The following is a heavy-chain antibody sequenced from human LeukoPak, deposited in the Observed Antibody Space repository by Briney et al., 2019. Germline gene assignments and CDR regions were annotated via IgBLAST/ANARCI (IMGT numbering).Heavy chain of an antibody. CDR2: IIPIFGTA. Sequence: ASVKVSCKASGGTFSSYAIRWVRQAPGQGLEWMGGIIPIFGTANYAQKFQGRVTITADESTSTAYMELSSLRSEDTAVYYCARGGGDYDSSGYSALDYWGQGTLVTVSS. D-gene: IGHD3-22*01. CDR3: ARGGGDYDSSGYSALDY. V-gene: IGHV1-69*13. J-gene: IGHJ4*02. CDR1: GGTFSSYA.